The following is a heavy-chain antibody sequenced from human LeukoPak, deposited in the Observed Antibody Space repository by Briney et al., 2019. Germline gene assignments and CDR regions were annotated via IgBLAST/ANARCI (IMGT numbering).Heavy chain of an antibody. D-gene: IGHD3-10*01. CDR2: ISPSGDIT. V-gene: IGHV3-23*01. J-gene: IGHJ4*02. CDR3: AKDDAWLRFGE. Sequence: GGSLRLSCAGSGFTFSKHGMNWVRQAPGKGLGWVSGISPSGDITYYADSVKGRFTISRDNSKNTLYLEVISLTAEDTAVYYCAKDDAWLRFGEWSQGTLVTVSS. CDR1: GFTFSKHG.